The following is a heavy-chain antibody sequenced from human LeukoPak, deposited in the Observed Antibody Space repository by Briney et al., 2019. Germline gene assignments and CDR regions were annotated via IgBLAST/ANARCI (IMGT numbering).Heavy chain of an antibody. Sequence: ASVKVSCKASGYTFSIYNMHWVRQAPGQGLEWMGIINPSGGTSYAQNLQGRITMIRDTSTSTLYMELSRLRSEDTAVYYCGREGVAGTGLDYWGQGTLVTVSS. CDR2: INPSGGT. CDR1: GYTFSIYN. J-gene: IGHJ4*02. V-gene: IGHV1-46*01. D-gene: IGHD6-13*01. CDR3: GREGVAGTGLDY.